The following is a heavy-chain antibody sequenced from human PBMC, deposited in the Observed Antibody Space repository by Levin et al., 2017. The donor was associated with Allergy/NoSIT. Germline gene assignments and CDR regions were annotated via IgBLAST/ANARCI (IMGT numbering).Heavy chain of an antibody. CDR3: ARAVQLVPFYYYYYGMDV. Sequence: ASVKVSCKASGYTFTSYGISWVRQAPGQGLEWMGWISAYNGNTNYAQKLQGRVTMTTDTSTSTAYMELRSLRSDDTAVYYCARAVQLVPFYYYYYGMDVWGQGTTVTVSS. CDR1: GYTFTSYG. CDR2: ISAYNGNT. V-gene: IGHV1-18*01. J-gene: IGHJ6*02. D-gene: IGHD6-6*01.